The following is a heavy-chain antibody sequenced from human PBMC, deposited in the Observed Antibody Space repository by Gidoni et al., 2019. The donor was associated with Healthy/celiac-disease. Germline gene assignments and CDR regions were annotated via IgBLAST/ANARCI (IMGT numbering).Heavy chain of an antibody. CDR2: ISYDGSNK. D-gene: IGHD6-25*01. CDR1: GFTFSSYG. Sequence: QVQLVESGGGVVQPGRSLRLSCAASGFTFSSYGMHWVRQAPGKGLEWVAVISYDGSNKYYADSVKGRFTISRDNSKNTLYLQMNSLRAEDTAVYYCAKDRRHHPKYWYFDLWGRGTLVTVSS. J-gene: IGHJ2*01. V-gene: IGHV3-30*18. CDR3: AKDRRHHPKYWYFDL.